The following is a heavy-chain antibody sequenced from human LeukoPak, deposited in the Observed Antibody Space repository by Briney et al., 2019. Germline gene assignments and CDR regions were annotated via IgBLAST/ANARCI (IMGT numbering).Heavy chain of an antibody. V-gene: IGHV1-18*01. J-gene: IGHJ4*02. CDR3: AISYYDSSGYYYGPYFDY. D-gene: IGHD3-22*01. CDR1: GYTFTSYG. CDR2: ISAYNGNT. Sequence: ASVKVSCKASGYTFTSYGISWVRRAPGQGLEWMGWISAYNGNTNYAQKLQGRVTMTTDTSTSTAYMELRSLRSDDTAVYYCAISYYDSSGYYYGPYFDYWGQGTLVTVSS.